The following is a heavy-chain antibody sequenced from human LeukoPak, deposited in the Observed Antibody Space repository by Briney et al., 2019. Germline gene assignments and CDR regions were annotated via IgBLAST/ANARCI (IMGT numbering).Heavy chain of an antibody. CDR3: ARMGEYGSSRLRWFDP. D-gene: IGHD6-6*01. CDR1: GGSISSYY. V-gene: IGHV4-59*01. J-gene: IGHJ5*02. Sequence: SETLSLTCTVSGGSISSYYWSWIRQPPGKGLEWIGYIYYSGSTNYNPSLKSRVTISVDTSKNQFSLKLSSVTAADTAVYYCARMGEYGSSRLRWFDPWGQGTLVTVSS. CDR2: IYYSGST.